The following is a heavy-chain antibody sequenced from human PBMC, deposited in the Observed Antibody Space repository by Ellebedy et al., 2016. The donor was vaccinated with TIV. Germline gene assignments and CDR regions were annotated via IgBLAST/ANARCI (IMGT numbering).Heavy chain of an antibody. CDR3: AREEGGGFALGY. Sequence: GESLKISCAASGFMFSDYWMSWVRQAPGKGLEWVANIKQDGSEKYYVDSVKGRFSISRDNAKKSVYLQMNSLRAEDTAVYYCAREEGGGFALGYWGQGALVTVSS. D-gene: IGHD2-15*01. CDR1: GFMFSDYW. V-gene: IGHV3-7*03. J-gene: IGHJ4*02. CDR2: IKQDGSEK.